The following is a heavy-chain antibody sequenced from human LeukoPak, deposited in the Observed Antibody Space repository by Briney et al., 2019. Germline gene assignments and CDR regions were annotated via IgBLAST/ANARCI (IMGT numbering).Heavy chain of an antibody. CDR1: GFTFSSYW. CDR2: INSDGSST. CDR3: ARVRELPKSHDAFDI. J-gene: IGHJ3*02. Sequence: GGSLRLSCAASGFTFSSYWMRWVRQAPGKGLVWVSRINSDGSSTSYADSVKGRFTISRDNAKNTLYLQMNSLRAEDTAVYYCARVRELPKSHDAFDIWGQGTMVTVSS. D-gene: IGHD1-26*01. V-gene: IGHV3-74*01.